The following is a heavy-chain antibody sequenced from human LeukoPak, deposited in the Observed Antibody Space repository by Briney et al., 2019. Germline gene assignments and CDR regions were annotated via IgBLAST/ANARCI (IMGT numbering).Heavy chain of an antibody. V-gene: IGHV4-30-4*08. CDR3: ARNSGSLPYYYYYYMDV. J-gene: IGHJ6*03. CDR2: TYYSGST. CDR1: GGSISSGDYY. Sequence: SQTLPLTCTVSGGSISSGDYYWSWIRQPPGKGLEWIGYTYYSGSTYYNPSLKSRVTISVDTSKNQFSLKLSSVTAADTAVYYCARNSGSLPYYYYYYMDVWGKGTTVTVSS. D-gene: IGHD1-26*01.